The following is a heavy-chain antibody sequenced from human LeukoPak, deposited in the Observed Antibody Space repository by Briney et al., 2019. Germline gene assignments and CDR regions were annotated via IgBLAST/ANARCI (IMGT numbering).Heavy chain of an antibody. D-gene: IGHD2-15*01. Sequence: ASVKVSCKASGYTFTSYYMHWVRQAPGQGLEWMGIINPSGGSTSYAQKFQGRVTMTRDTSTSTVYMELSSLRSEDTAVHYCARAVYCSGGSCYSGPTFDYWGQGTLVTVSS. CDR1: GYTFTSYY. V-gene: IGHV1-46*01. CDR3: ARAVYCSGGSCYSGPTFDY. J-gene: IGHJ4*02. CDR2: INPSGGST.